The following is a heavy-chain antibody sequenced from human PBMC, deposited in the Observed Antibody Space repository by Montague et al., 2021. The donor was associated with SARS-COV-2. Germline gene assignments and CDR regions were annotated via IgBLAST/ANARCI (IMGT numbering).Heavy chain of an antibody. J-gene: IGHJ6*03. CDR2: IYTRGST. V-gene: IGHV4-61*02. CDR3: ASGIAATYYYYMDV. D-gene: IGHD6-13*01. Sequence: TVSLTCTVSGGSISSGSYYWSWIRQPAGKGLEWIGRIYTRGSTNYNLSLKSRVTISVDTSKNQFSLKLSSVTAADTAVYYCASGIAATYYYYMDVWGKGTTVTVSS. CDR1: GGSISSGSYY.